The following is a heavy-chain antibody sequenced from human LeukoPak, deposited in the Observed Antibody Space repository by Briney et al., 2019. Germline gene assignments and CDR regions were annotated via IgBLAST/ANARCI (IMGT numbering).Heavy chain of an antibody. CDR3: ARDLVATIVAPDAFDI. V-gene: IGHV1-69*05. Sequence: ASVKVSCKASGGTFSSYAISWVRQAPGQGLEWMGRIIPIFGTANYAQKSQGRVTITTDESTSTAYMELSSLRSEDTAVYYCARDLVATIVAPDAFDIWGQGTMVTVSS. D-gene: IGHD5-12*01. J-gene: IGHJ3*02. CDR1: GGTFSSYA. CDR2: IIPIFGTA.